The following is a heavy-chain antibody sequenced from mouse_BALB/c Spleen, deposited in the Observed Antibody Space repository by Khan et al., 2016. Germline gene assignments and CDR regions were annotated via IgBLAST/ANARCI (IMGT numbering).Heavy chain of an antibody. V-gene: IGHV9-3*02. J-gene: IGHJ3*01. CDR3: AEDDYDSNWFAY. CDR1: GYTFTNYG. D-gene: IGHD1-1*01. Sequence: QIQLVQSGPELKKPGETVKISCKASGYTFTNYGMNWVKQAPGKGLKWMGWINTNTGEPTYAEEFKGRFAFSLETSASTAYLQINNLKNEDTATYFCAEDDYDSNWFAYWGQGTLVTVSA. CDR2: INTNTGEP.